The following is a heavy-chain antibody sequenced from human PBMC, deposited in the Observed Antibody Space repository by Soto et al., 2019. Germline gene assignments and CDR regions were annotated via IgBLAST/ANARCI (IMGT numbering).Heavy chain of an antibody. J-gene: IGHJ6*02. V-gene: IGHV2-26*01. CDR1: GFSLSNARMG. Sequence: QVTLKASGPVLVKPTETLTLTCTVSGFSLSNARMGVSWIRQPPGKALEWLAHIFSNDEKSYSTSLKSRLTISKDTSKSQVVLTMTNMDPVDTATYYCARILTIAAIPYYYYYGMDVWGQGTTVTVSS. CDR3: ARILTIAAIPYYYYYGMDV. CDR2: IFSNDEK. D-gene: IGHD6-25*01.